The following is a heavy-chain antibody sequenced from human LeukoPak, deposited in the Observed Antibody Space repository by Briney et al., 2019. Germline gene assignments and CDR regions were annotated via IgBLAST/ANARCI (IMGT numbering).Heavy chain of an antibody. J-gene: IGHJ6*02. CDR2: IYYSGST. V-gene: IGHV4-59*01. Sequence: SETLSLTCTVSGGSISSYHWSWIRQPPGKGLEWIGYIYYSGSTNYNPSLKSRVTISVDTSKNQFSLKLSSVTAADTAVYYCARVRGAAAGKVFYYGMDVWGQGTTVSVSS. D-gene: IGHD6-13*01. CDR3: ARVRGAAAGKVFYYGMDV. CDR1: GGSISSYH.